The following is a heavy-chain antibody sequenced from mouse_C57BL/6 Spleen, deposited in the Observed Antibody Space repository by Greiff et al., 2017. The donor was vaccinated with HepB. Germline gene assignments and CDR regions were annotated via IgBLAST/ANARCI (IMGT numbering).Heavy chain of an antibody. D-gene: IGHD1-1*02. CDR1: GFTFSDYY. J-gene: IGHJ4*01. V-gene: IGHV5-12*01. Sequence: EVKLMESGGGLVQPGGSLKLSCAASGFTFSDYYMYWVRQTPEKRLEWVAYISNGGCSTYYPDTVKGRFTISRDNAKNTLYLQMSRLKSEDTAMYYCARRGGNYAMDYWGRGTSVTVSS. CDR2: ISNGGCST. CDR3: ARRGGNYAMDY.